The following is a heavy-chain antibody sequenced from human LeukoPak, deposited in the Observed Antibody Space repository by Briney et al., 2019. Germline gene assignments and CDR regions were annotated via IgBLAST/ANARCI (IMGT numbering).Heavy chain of an antibody. Sequence: GGSLRLSCAASGLTFSSYAMSWVRQAPGKGLEWVSAISGSGGSTYYADSVKGRFTISRDSAKNTLYLQMNSLRAEDTAVYYCAREDGYSSSDISWGQATLVTVSS. CDR1: GLTFSSYA. CDR3: AREDGYSSSDIS. CDR2: ISGSGGST. J-gene: IGHJ4*02. V-gene: IGHV3-23*01. D-gene: IGHD6-6*01.